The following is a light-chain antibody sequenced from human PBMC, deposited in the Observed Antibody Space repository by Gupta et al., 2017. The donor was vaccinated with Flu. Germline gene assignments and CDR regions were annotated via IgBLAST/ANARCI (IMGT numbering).Light chain of an antibody. J-gene: IGLJ2*01. CDR3: GARDDSLSVI. CDR2: RSN. Sequence: GSGSNIGSNYVYGYQQFPRTAPKRLIYRSNQRTSGVPDRFAASKSGTSASLAISGLRSEDEADYYCGARDDSLSVIFGGGTKVTVL. CDR1: GSNIGSNY. V-gene: IGLV1-47*01.